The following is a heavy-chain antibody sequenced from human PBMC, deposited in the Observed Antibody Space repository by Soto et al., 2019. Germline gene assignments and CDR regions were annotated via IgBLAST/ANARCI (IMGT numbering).Heavy chain of an antibody. J-gene: IGHJ4*02. CDR2: IWNDGSNK. Sequence: QVQLVESGGGVVQPGRSLRLSCAASGFSFSAYGMHWVRQAPGKGLEWVAVIWNDGSNKYYADSVKGRFTISRDNSKNTLYVQMTSLRAEDTAVYYCASGRYYYDFSGHRTSGFDYWGQGTLVTVSS. D-gene: IGHD3-22*01. CDR3: ASGRYYYDFSGHRTSGFDY. CDR1: GFSFSAYG. V-gene: IGHV3-33*01.